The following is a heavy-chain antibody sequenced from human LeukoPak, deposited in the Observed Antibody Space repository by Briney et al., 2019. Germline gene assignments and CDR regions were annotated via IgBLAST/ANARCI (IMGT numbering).Heavy chain of an antibody. D-gene: IGHD2-15*01. CDR1: GYSFTNTW. J-gene: IGHJ5*01. CDR3: VRTPTCSSGSCYPNWFDS. V-gene: IGHV5-51*01. Sequence: GESLKISCQGSGYSFTNTWIGWVRPMPGKGLDWMAIVYPGDSHTKYNPSFQGQVTISADKSSSTAYLQWISLRASDTAIYYCVRTPTCSSGSCYPNWFDSWGQGTLVTVSS. CDR2: VYPGDSHT.